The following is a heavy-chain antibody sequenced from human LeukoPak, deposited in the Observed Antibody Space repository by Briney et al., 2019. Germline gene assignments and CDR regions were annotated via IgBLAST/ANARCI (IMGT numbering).Heavy chain of an antibody. Sequence: PGGSLRLSCAASGFTFSSYAMHWVRQAPGKGLEWVAVISYDGSNKYYADSVKGRFTISRDNSKNTLYLQMNSLRAEDTAVYYCAKDTGSSSGYYSGGFFDYWGQGTLVTVSS. CDR2: ISYDGSNK. CDR1: GFTFSSYA. CDR3: AKDTGSSSGYYSGGFFDY. D-gene: IGHD3-22*01. J-gene: IGHJ4*02. V-gene: IGHV3-30-3*01.